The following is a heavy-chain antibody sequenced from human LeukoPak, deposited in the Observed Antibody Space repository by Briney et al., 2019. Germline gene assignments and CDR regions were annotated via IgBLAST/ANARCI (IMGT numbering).Heavy chain of an antibody. D-gene: IGHD5-12*01. Sequence: GGSLRLSCAASGFTFSSYEMNWVRQAPGKGLEWVSYISSSGSTIYYADSVKGRFTISRDNAKNSLYLQMNSLRAEDTAVYYCAREHQVATKLNAQNKGYYYYYGMDVWGQGTTVTVSS. CDR1: GFTFSSYE. J-gene: IGHJ6*02. V-gene: IGHV3-48*03. CDR3: AREHQVATKLNAQNKGYYYYYGMDV. CDR2: ISSSGSTI.